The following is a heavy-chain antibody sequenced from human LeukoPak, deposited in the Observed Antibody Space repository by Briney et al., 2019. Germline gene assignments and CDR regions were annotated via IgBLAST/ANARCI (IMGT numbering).Heavy chain of an antibody. CDR3: ARHGYYDSSGYPRAYWYFDL. CDR2: IYYSGST. Sequence: SETLSLTCTVSGGSISSSSYYWGWIRQPPGKGPEWIGSIYYSGSTYYNPSLKSRVTISVDTSKNQFSLKLSSVTAADTAVYYCARHGYYDSSGYPRAYWYFDLWGRGTLVTVSS. V-gene: IGHV4-39*01. J-gene: IGHJ2*01. CDR1: GGSISSSSYY. D-gene: IGHD3-22*01.